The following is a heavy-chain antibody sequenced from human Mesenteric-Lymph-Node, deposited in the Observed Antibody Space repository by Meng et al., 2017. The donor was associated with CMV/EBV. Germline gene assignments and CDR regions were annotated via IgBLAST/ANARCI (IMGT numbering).Heavy chain of an antibody. CDR2: ISFDGSSK. CDR3: ARDRAAARFVSGQTFDP. D-gene: IGHD6-6*01. V-gene: IGHV3-30-3*01. J-gene: IGHJ5*02. CDR1: GFTFSSYT. Sequence: GESLKISCAASGFTFSSYTMHWVRQAPGKGLEWVALISFDGSSKYYADSVKGRFIISKDNSKNTLYLQMNSLRVEDTAVYSCARDRAAARFVSGQTFDPWGHGTLVTVSS.